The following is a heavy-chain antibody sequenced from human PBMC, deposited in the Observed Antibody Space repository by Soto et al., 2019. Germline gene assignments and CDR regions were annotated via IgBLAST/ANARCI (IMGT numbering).Heavy chain of an antibody. CDR2: ISPIFGTA. D-gene: IGHD5-12*01. J-gene: IGHJ5*02. CDR3: AIVEGDIVATITWFDH. Sequence: SVKDSCKASVSAFSSYAISWVRQAPGQGLEWMGGISPIFGTANYAQKFQGRVTITADESTSTAYMELSSLRSEDTAVYYCAIVEGDIVATITWFDHWGQGTLVTVSS. CDR1: VSAFSSYA. V-gene: IGHV1-69*13.